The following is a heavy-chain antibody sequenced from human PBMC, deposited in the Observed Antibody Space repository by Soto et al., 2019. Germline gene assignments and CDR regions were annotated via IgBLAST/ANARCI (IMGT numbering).Heavy chain of an antibody. V-gene: IGHV1-18*01. Sequence: QVQLVQSGAEVKKPGASVKVSCKASGYTFTSSGISWVRQAPGQGLEWMGRISAYNGNTNYAQKLPGRVTMTTDTCTNSAYMELSSLRADDTAVYYCVRDPSDHTSAPHSYSYEGMEVLSEGTTVTDSS. J-gene: IGHJ6*02. D-gene: IGHD2-2*02. CDR3: VRDPSDHTSAPHSYSYEGMEV. CDR1: GYTFTSSG. CDR2: ISAYNGNT.